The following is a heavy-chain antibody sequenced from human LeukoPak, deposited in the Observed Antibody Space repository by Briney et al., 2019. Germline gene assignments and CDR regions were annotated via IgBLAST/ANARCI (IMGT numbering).Heavy chain of an antibody. D-gene: IGHD6-13*01. J-gene: IGHJ4*02. V-gene: IGHV3-74*01. Sequence: PGGSLRLSCAASGFTLSSYSMNWVRQAPGKGLVWVSRITTDGSTPSYADAVKGGFSISIDDAKNTLDLQMDILGAEDTAVYDCARGSLTRAAAVDYWGQRTLVTVSS. CDR2: ITTDGSTP. CDR3: ARGSLTRAAAVDY. CDR1: GFTLSSYS.